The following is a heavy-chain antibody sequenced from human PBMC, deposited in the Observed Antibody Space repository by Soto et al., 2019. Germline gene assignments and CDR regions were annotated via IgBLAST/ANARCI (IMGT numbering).Heavy chain of an antibody. V-gene: IGHV3-53*01. CDR2: IYSGGST. J-gene: IGHJ6*02. CDR3: ARDSRRITIFGVVNHYYGMDV. Sequence: GGSLRLSCAASGFTVSSNYMSWVRQAPGKGLEWVSVIYSGGSTYYADSVKGRFTISRDNSKNTLYLQMNSLRAEDTAVYYCARDSRRITIFGVVNHYYGMDVWGQGTTVTVS. D-gene: IGHD3-3*01. CDR1: GFTVSSNY.